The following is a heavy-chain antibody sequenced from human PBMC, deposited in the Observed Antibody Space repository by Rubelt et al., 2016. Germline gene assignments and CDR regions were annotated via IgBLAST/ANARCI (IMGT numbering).Heavy chain of an antibody. D-gene: IGHD1-26*01. CDR3: ARGGELLKLTWYFDL. CDR1: GGSISSGGYY. CDR2: IYYSGTT. J-gene: IGHJ2*01. Sequence: QVQLQESGPGLVKPSQTLSLTCTVSGGSISSGGYYWSWIRQHPGKGLEWIGYIYYSGTTYYNPVLKCQVTISVDTSKNQFARKLSAGTAAETAVYYCARGGELLKLTWYFDLWGRGTLVTVSS. V-gene: IGHV4-31*01.